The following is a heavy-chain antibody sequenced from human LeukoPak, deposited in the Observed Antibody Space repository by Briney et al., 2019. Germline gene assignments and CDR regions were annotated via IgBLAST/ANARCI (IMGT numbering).Heavy chain of an antibody. CDR3: ARVSSSYDAFDI. V-gene: IGHV1-18*01. J-gene: IGHJ3*02. Sequence: ASVKVSCKASGGTFSSYAISWVRQAPGQGLEWMGWISAYNGNTNYAQKLQGRVTMTTDTSTSTAYMELRSLRSDDTAVYYCARVSSSYDAFDIWGQGTMVTVSS. CDR2: ISAYNGNT. D-gene: IGHD6-6*01. CDR1: GGTFSSYA.